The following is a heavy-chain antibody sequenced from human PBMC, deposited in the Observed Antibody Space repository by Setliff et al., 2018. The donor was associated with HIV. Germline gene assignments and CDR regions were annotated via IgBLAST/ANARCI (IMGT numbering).Heavy chain of an antibody. V-gene: IGHV4-39*07. J-gene: IGHJ6*02. CDR3: ARSKISGSNHETYGFDV. CDR1: GGSISSSSFS. Sequence: SETLSLTCTVSGGSISSSSFSWGWIRQPPGKGLEWIGSFYYSRNIYYNPSLKSRVTISVDSSKNQFSVKLNSVTAADTAVYYCARSKISGSNHETYGFDVWGQGTTVTV. CDR2: FYYSRNI. D-gene: IGHD1-26*01.